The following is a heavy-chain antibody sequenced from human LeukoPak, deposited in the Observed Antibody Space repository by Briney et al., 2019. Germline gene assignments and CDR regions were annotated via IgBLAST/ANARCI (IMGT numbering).Heavy chain of an antibody. J-gene: IGHJ4*02. CDR3: ARLWAYYDSSGYLDRQFDY. Sequence: GESLKISCKASGYTFTGYYMHWVRQAPGQGLEWMGWINPNSGGTNYAQKFQGRVTMTRDTSISTAYMELSRLRSDDTAVYYCARLWAYYDSSGYLDRQFDYWGQGTLVTVSS. CDR2: INPNSGGT. CDR1: GYTFTGYY. D-gene: IGHD3-22*01. V-gene: IGHV1-2*02.